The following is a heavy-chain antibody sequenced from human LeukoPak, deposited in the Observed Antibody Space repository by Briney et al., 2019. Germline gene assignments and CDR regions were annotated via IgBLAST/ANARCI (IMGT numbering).Heavy chain of an antibody. V-gene: IGHV3-48*01. CDR1: GFTFSSYS. J-gene: IGHJ6*03. D-gene: IGHD4-17*01. CDR3: ARVIYGDYDYYYYMDV. CDR2: ISSSSSTI. Sequence: GGSLRLSCAASGFTFSSYSMNWVRQAPGKGLEWVSYISSSSSTIYYADSVKGRFTISRDNAKNSLYLQMNSLRAEDTAVYYCARVIYGDYDYYYYMDVWGKGTTVTVSS.